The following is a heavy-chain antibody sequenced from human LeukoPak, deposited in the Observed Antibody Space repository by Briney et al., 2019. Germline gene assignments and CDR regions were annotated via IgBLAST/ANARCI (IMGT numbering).Heavy chain of an antibody. CDR2: IRYDGSNK. V-gene: IGHV3-30*02. Sequence: GGSLRLSCAASGFTFSSYGMHWVRQAPGKGQEWVAFIRYDGSNKYYADSVKGRFTISRDNSKNTLYLQMNSLRAEDTAVYYCAKDFEGGSYYGPDYWGQGTLVTVSS. J-gene: IGHJ4*02. D-gene: IGHD1-26*01. CDR3: AKDFEGGSYYGPDY. CDR1: GFTFSSYG.